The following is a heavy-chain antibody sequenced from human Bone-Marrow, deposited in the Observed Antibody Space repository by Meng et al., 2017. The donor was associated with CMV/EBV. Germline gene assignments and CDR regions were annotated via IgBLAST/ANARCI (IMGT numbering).Heavy chain of an antibody. CDR2: IYYSGST. Sequence: ESLKISCTVSGGPISSYYWSWIRQPPGKGLEWIGYIYYSGSTNYNPSLKSRVTISVDTSKNQFSLKLSAVTAADTAVYYCARGGSGSRYYYYGMDVWGQGTTVTVSS. V-gene: IGHV4-59*01. J-gene: IGHJ6*02. CDR1: GGPISSYY. CDR3: ARGGSGSRYYYYGMDV. D-gene: IGHD3-10*01.